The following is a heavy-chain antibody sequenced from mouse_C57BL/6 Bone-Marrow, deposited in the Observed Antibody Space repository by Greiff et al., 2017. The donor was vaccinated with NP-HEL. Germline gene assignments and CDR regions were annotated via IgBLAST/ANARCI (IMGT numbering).Heavy chain of an antibody. J-gene: IGHJ3*01. V-gene: IGHV1-52*01. D-gene: IGHD2-2*01. CDR3: AGYGYDEGYYAY. CDR1: GYTFTSYW. CDR2: IDPSDSDT. Sequence: QVQLQQPGAELVRPGSSVKLSCKASGYTFTSYWMHWVKQRPIQGLEWIGKIDPSDSDTHYNQKFKDKATLTVDKSSSTAYMQLSSLPSEDSAVYYGAGYGYDEGYYAYWGRGTVVTVS.